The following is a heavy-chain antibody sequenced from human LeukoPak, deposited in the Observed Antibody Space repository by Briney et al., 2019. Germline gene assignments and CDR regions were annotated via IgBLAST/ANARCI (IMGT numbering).Heavy chain of an antibody. CDR1: GGSISSYY. D-gene: IGHD6-19*01. CDR2: IYYSGST. Sequence: SETLSLTCTVSGGSISSYYWSWIRQPPGKGLEWIGYIYYSGSTNYNPSLKSRVTISADTSKNQFSLKLSSVTAADTAVYYCAGERAVAGPFFDYWGQGTLVTVSS. J-gene: IGHJ4*02. V-gene: IGHV4-59*01. CDR3: AGERAVAGPFFDY.